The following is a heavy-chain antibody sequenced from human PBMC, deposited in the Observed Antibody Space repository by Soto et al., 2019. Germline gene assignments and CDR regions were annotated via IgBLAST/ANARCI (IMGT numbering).Heavy chain of an antibody. V-gene: IGHV1-18*01. D-gene: IGHD3-22*01. J-gene: IGHJ4*02. Sequence: GASVKVSCKASGYTFTSYGISWVRQAPGQGLEWMGWISAYNGNTNYAQKLQGRVTMTTDTSTSTAYMELRSLRSDDTAVYYCARRSYYYDSSGQQGSDYWGQGTLVTVS. CDR2: ISAYNGNT. CDR3: ARRSYYYDSSGQQGSDY. CDR1: GYTFTSYG.